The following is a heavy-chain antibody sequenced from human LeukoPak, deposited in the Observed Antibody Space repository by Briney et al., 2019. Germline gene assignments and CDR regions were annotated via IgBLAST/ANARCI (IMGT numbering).Heavy chain of an antibody. V-gene: IGHV3-30*02. Sequence: GGSLRLSCAASGFTFSSYGMHWVRQAPGKGLEWVAFIRYDGSNKYYADSVKGRFTISRDNSKNTLYLQMNSLRAEDTAVYYCAKVPAAIHGNYFDYWGQGTLVTVSS. CDR3: AKVPAAIHGNYFDY. CDR1: GFTFSSYG. D-gene: IGHD2-2*02. J-gene: IGHJ4*02. CDR2: IRYDGSNK.